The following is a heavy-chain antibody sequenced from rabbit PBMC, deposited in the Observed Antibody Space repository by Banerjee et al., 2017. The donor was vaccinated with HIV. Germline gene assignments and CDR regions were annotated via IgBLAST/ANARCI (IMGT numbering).Heavy chain of an antibody. J-gene: IGHJ6*01. CDR1: GFSFSSSYY. Sequence: QSLEESGRDLVKPGASLTLTCTASGFSFSSSYYMCWVRQAPGKGLEWIACIYAGSSGTTYYATWAKGRFTISKTSSTTVALQMTSLTAADTATCFCARGSAYAGAGYALWGPGTLVTV. D-gene: IGHD4-2*01. CDR3: ARGSAYAGAGYAL. CDR2: IYAGSSGTT. V-gene: IGHV1S40*01.